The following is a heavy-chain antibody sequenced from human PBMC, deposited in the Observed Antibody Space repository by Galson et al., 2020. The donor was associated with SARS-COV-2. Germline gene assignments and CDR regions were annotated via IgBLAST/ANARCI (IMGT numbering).Heavy chain of an antibody. J-gene: IGHJ4*02. D-gene: IGHD6-6*01. Sequence: SETLSLTCTVSGDSVGSGRYYWSWIRQPPGKGLEWIGYIHSSGSANYNPSLKSRVTISVDTSKNQFSLNLSSVTAADTAVYYCGRDWSAARFGYWGQGTLVT. CDR2: IHSSGSA. V-gene: IGHV4-61*01. CDR3: GRDWSAARFGY. CDR1: GDSVGSGRYY.